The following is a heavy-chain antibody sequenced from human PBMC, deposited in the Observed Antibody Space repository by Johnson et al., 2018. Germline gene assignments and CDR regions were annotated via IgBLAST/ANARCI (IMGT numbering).Heavy chain of an antibody. CDR2: IKSKTDGGTT. Sequence: VQLVESGGGLVKXGGSXRLXCAASGFTFSNAWMNWVRQAPGKGLEWVGRIKSKTDGGTTDYAAPVKGRFTISRDDSKNTLYLQMNSLKTEDTAVYYCTRDAGKGGFYYYYMDVWGKGTTVTVSS. D-gene: IGHD3-10*01. J-gene: IGHJ6*03. V-gene: IGHV3-15*07. CDR1: GFTFSNAW. CDR3: TRDAGKGGFYYYYMDV.